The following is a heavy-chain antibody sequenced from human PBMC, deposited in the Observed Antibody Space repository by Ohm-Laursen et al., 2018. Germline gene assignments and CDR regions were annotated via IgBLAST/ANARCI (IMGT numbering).Heavy chain of an antibody. CDR2: IYNGAIT. Sequence: GTLSLTCSVSGRSMDNNYWTWLRQSPGKGLEWIGYIYNGAITKYNPSLESRVSISADTSKNQFSLKLTSVTAADTALYFCARQEAGSHFDFWGRGTLVTVSS. J-gene: IGHJ2*01. D-gene: IGHD3-10*01. CDR1: GRSMDNNY. CDR3: ARQEAGSHFDF. V-gene: IGHV4-59*01.